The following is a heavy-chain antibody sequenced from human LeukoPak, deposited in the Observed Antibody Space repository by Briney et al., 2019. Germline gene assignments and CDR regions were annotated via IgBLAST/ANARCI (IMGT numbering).Heavy chain of an antibody. CDR1: GGSISSSSXY. CDR3: ARHLKPEGLLWFGDPILYYFDY. V-gene: IGHV4-39*01. J-gene: IGHJ4*02. CDR2: XYYSGST. Sequence: SETLXXTCXVXGGSISSSSXYWGWGRQPPGKGLEWVGSXYYSGSTYYNPSLKSRVTISVDTSKKQFSLKLSSVTAADTAVYYCARHLKPEGLLWFGDPILYYFDYWGQGTLVTVSS. D-gene: IGHD3-10*01.